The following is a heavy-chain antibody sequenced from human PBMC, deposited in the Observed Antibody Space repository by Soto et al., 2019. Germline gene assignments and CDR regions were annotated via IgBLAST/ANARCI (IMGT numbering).Heavy chain of an antibody. CDR2: INHSGST. CDR1: GGSFSGYY. CDR3: ARDKITGLLDY. D-gene: IGHD2-8*02. Sequence: QVQLQQWGAGLLKPSETLSLTCAVYGGSFSGYYWTWIRQPPGTGLEWIGEINHSGSTNYNPSLKSRVTISVDTSKNQFSLKLTSVTAADTAVYYCARDKITGLLDYWGQGTLVTGSS. V-gene: IGHV4-34*01. J-gene: IGHJ4*02.